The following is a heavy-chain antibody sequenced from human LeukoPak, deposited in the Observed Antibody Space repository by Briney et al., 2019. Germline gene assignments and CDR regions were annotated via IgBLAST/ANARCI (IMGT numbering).Heavy chain of an antibody. D-gene: IGHD3-10*01. CDR2: IYSGGST. J-gene: IGHJ4*02. V-gene: IGHV3-66*01. CDR1: GFTVSSNY. Sequence: PGGSQRLSCAASGFTVSSNYMSWVRQAPGKGLEWVSTIYSGGSTYYADSVKGRFTISRDDSKNTLYLQMNSLRAEDTAVYYCARDTMVRGVTIPFDYWGQGTLVTVSS. CDR3: ARDTMVRGVTIPFDY.